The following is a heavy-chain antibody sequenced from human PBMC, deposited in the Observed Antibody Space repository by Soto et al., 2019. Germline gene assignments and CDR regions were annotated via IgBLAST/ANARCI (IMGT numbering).Heavy chain of an antibody. V-gene: IGHV4-59*11. CDR3: ARGWPQPLDY. J-gene: IGHJ4*02. CDR1: GGSISSHY. Sequence: PSETLSLTCTVSGGSISSHYWSWIRQPPGKGLEWIGYISYSGSTNYNPSLKSRVTISVDTSKSQFSLKLNSVTAADTAVYYCARGWPQPLDYWGQGTLVTVPQ. CDR2: ISYSGST. D-gene: IGHD1-1*01.